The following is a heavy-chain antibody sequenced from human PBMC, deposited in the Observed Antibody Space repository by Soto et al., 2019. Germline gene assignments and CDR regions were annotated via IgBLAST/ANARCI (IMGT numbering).Heavy chain of an antibody. V-gene: IGHV3-30-3*02. CDR2: VSEDGTYK. Sequence: QVQLVESGEGVVQPGRSLRLSCAASGFTFSDYRIHWVRQAPGKRLEWVAIVSEDGTYKYYGDSVKGRFTISRDNSKNALYLQMDSLGVDDTAIYYCTKIRTRGEGDAFDLWGQGTMVIVSS. CDR1: GFTFSDYR. CDR3: TKIRTRGEGDAFDL. J-gene: IGHJ3*01. D-gene: IGHD2-8*01.